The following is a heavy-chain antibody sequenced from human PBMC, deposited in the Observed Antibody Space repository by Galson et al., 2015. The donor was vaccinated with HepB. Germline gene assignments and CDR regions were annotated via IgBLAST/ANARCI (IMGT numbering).Heavy chain of an antibody. J-gene: IGHJ4*02. CDR1: GFTFSNYA. CDR2: ISAGGGST. Sequence: SLRLSCAASGFTFSNYAMTWVRQAPGKGLEWVSCISAGGGSTYYADSVKGRFTISRDNSKNTLFLQMNSLRGEDTAVYYCAKDTYDSCGYSAAYRRQAALANVSS. D-gene: IGHD3-22*01. CDR3: AKDTYDSCGYSAAY. V-gene: IGHV3-23*01.